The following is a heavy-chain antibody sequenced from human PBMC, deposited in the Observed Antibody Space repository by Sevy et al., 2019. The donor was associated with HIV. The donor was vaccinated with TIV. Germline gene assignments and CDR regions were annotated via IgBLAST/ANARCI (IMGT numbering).Heavy chain of an antibody. D-gene: IGHD3-10*01. CDR2: IGWNSGSV. J-gene: IGHJ4*02. CDR3: AKDLLPYGSGSYPLDY. V-gene: IGHV3-9*01. Sequence: GGSLRLSCAASGFRFEDYGMHWVRRAPGKGLEWVSGIGWNSGSVGYAVSVKGRFTISRDNVKNLLYLQMNSLTSEDTALYYCAKDLLPYGSGSYPLDYWGQGTVVTVSS. CDR1: GFRFEDYG.